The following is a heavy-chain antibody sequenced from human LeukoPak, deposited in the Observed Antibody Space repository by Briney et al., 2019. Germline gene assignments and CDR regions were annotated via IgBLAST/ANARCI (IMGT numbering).Heavy chain of an antibody. J-gene: IGHJ4*02. D-gene: IGHD3-16*02. Sequence: SETLSLTCTVSGGSISSSNYYWGWIRQPPGKGLECIGSVYYSGNTYYNPSLKSRVTISMDVSKNHFSLKLSSVTAADTAVYYCAGTYDYVWGSYRSHSFDSWGQGTLVTVSS. CDR1: GGSISSSNYY. V-gene: IGHV4-39*02. CDR2: VYYSGNT. CDR3: AGTYDYVWGSYRSHSFDS.